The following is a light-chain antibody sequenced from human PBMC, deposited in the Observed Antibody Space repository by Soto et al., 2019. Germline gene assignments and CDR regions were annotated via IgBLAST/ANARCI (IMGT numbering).Light chain of an antibody. V-gene: IGLV7-46*01. CDR1: TGAVTSGHY. CDR3: LLSYSGARAGVV. Sequence: QAVVTQEPSLTVSPGGTVTLTCGSSTGAVTSGHYPYWFQQKPGQAPRTLIYDTSNQHSWTPARFSGSLLGGKAALTLSGAQPEDEAEYYCLLSYSGARAGVVFGGGTKLTVL. J-gene: IGLJ2*01. CDR2: DTS.